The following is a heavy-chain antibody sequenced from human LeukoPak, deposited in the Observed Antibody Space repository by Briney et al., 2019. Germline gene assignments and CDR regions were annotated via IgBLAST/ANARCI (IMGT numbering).Heavy chain of an antibody. J-gene: IGHJ4*02. CDR3: ARYYGSGTYTLDY. CDR2: INNDASST. D-gene: IGHD3-10*01. CDR1: GFTFSTYW. V-gene: IGHV3-74*01. Sequence: GGSLRLSCAASGFTFSTYWMHWVRQAPGKGLVWASRINNDASSTSYADSVKGRFTISRDSAKNTLYLQMNSLRAEDTAVYYCARYYGSGTYTLDYWGQGTLVTVSS.